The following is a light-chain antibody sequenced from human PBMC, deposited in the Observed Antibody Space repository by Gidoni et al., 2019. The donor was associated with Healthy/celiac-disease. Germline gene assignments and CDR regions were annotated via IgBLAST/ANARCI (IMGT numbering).Light chain of an antibody. V-gene: IGKV3-11*01. J-gene: IGKJ3*01. CDR3: QQRSNWPL. CDR2: DAS. Sequence: EIVLTQSPATLCLYPGERATLSCRASQSVSSYLAWYQQRPGQAPRLLIYDASNRATGIPARFSGSGSGTDFTLTISSLEPEDFAVYYCQQRSNWPLFGPGTKVDIK. CDR1: QSVSSY.